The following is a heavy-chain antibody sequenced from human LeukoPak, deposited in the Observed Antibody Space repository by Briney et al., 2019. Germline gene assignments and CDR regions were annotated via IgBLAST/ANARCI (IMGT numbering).Heavy chain of an antibody. J-gene: IGHJ4*02. CDR2: VSATGGST. D-gene: IGHD3-3*01. CDR1: GFTFSSYA. Sequence: GGSLRLSCAASGFTFSSYAMSWVRQAPGKGLEWVSGVSATGGSTYYADSVKGRFTISRDNSKNTLYLQMNSLRAEDTAFYYCAKAELGVDTFFDYWGQGTLVTVSS. CDR3: AKAELGVDTFFDY. V-gene: IGHV3-23*01.